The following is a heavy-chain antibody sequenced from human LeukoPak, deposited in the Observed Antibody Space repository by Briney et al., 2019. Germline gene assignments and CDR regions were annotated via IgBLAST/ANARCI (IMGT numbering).Heavy chain of an antibody. CDR3: ARDAIVGALSWFDP. CDR1: GGSISSGSYY. J-gene: IGHJ5*02. D-gene: IGHD1-26*01. Sequence: PSQTLSLTCTVSGGSISSGSYYWSWIRQPAGKGLEWIGRIYTSGSTNYNPSLKSRVTISVDTSKNQFSLKLSSVTAADTAVYYCARDAIVGALSWFDPWGQGTLVTVSS. V-gene: IGHV4-61*02. CDR2: IYTSGST.